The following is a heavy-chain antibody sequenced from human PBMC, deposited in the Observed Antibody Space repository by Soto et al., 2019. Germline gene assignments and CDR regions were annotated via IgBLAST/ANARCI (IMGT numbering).Heavy chain of an antibody. CDR1: GFTFSSYA. Sequence: QVQLVESGGGVVQPGRSLRLSCAASGFTFSSYAMHWVRQAPGKGLEWVAVISYDGSNKYYADSVKGRFTISRDNSKNTLYLQLNSLRAEDTAVYYCARDQSGWLQLQSIGYYYYGMDVWGQGTTVTVSS. CDR3: ARDQSGWLQLQSIGYYYYGMDV. J-gene: IGHJ6*02. D-gene: IGHD1-1*01. V-gene: IGHV3-30-3*01. CDR2: ISYDGSNK.